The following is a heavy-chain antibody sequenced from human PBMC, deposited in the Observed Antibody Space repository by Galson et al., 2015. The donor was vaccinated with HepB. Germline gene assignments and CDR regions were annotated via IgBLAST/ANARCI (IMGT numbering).Heavy chain of an antibody. CDR1: GFTFSSYS. CDR3: ARLGYCSSTSCYAYYYGMDV. CDR2: ISSSSSYI. V-gene: IGHV3-21*01. Sequence: SLRLSCAASGFTFSSYSMNWVRQAPGKGLEWVSSISSSSSYIYYADSVKGRFTISRDNAKNSLYLQMNSLRAEDTAVYYCARLGYCSSTSCYAYYYGMDVWGQGTTVTVSS. J-gene: IGHJ6*02. D-gene: IGHD2-2*01.